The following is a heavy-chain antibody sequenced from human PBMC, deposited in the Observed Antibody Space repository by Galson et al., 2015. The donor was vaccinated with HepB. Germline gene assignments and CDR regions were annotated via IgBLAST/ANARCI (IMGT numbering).Heavy chain of an antibody. J-gene: IGHJ4*02. Sequence: SLRLSCAASGFTFSSYAMHWVRQAPGKGLEWVAVISHDGSNTNYVDSVKGRFTITRDNSKNTLYLQMNSLRAEDTAVYYCAKERYDFWSEFDYWGQGTLVTVSS. CDR2: ISHDGSNT. CDR1: GFTFSSYA. V-gene: IGHV3-30*18. CDR3: AKERYDFWSEFDY. D-gene: IGHD3-3*01.